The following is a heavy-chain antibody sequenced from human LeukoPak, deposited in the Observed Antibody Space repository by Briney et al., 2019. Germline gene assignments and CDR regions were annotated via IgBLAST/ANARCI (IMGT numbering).Heavy chain of an antibody. D-gene: IGHD5-12*01. V-gene: IGHV3-43*01. CDR3: SKGDGVASMTAYFES. CDR1: GFTFDDYT. Sequence: GGSLRLSCAASGFTFDDYTMQWVRQAPGKGLEWVSLISWDGTTTYYADSLKGRFTVSRDNSKNSLYLQINSLRTEDTALYYCSKGDGVASMTAYFESWGQGTLVTVSS. CDR2: ISWDGTTT. J-gene: IGHJ4*02.